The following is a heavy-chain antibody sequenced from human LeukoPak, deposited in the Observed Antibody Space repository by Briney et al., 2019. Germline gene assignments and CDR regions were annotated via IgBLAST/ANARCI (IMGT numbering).Heavy chain of an antibody. V-gene: IGHV4-39*07. J-gene: IGHJ5*02. D-gene: IGHD3-9*01. CDR1: GGSISSSRYY. CDR2: IYYSGST. Sequence: SETLSLTCTVSGGSISSSRYYWGWIRQPPGKGLEWIGSIYYSGSTYYNPSLKSRVTISVDTSKNQFSLKLSSVTAADTAVYYCARVGYYDILTGYYLGGWFDPWGQGTLVTVSS. CDR3: ARVGYYDILTGYYLGGWFDP.